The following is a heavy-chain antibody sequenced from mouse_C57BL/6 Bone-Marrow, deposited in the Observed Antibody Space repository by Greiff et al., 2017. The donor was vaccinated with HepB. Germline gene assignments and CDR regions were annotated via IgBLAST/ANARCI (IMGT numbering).Heavy chain of an antibody. CDR3: AKGIYYYGTGYYFDY. J-gene: IGHJ2*01. CDR1: GYTFTSYD. CDR2: IYPRDGST. D-gene: IGHD1-1*01. Sequence: QVQLQQSGPELVKPGASVKLSCKASGYTFTSYDINWVKQRPGQGLEWIGWIYPRDGSTKYNEKFKGKATLTVDTSSSTAYMELHSLTSEDSAVYFCAKGIYYYGTGYYFDYWGQGTTLTVSS. V-gene: IGHV1-85*01.